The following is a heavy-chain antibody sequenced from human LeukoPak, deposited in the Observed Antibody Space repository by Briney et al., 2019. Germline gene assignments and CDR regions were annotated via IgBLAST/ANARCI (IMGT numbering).Heavy chain of an antibody. V-gene: IGHV5-51*01. Sequence: GESLKISCKGSGYSFTSYWIGWVRQMPGKGLEWMGIIYPSDSDTRYSPSFQGQVTISADKSISTAYLQWSSLKASDTAMYYCARHVDIVAPGQDAFDIWGQGTMVTVSS. CDR1: GYSFTSYW. D-gene: IGHD5-12*01. J-gene: IGHJ3*02. CDR2: IYPSDSDT. CDR3: ARHVDIVAPGQDAFDI.